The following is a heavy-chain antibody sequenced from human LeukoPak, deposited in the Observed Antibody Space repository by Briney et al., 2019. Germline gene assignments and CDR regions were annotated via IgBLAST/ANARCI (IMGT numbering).Heavy chain of an antibody. J-gene: IGHJ4*02. CDR1: GFTFSDYY. D-gene: IGHD2-15*01. CDR2: IWYDGSNK. V-gene: IGHV3-33*08. CDR3: ALTICSGGSCTIDY. Sequence: GGSLRLSCTASGFTFSDYYMTWIRQAPGKGLEGVAVIWYDGSNKYYADSVKGRFTISRDNSKNTLYLQMNSLRAEDTAVYYCALTICSGGSCTIDYWGQGTLVTVSS.